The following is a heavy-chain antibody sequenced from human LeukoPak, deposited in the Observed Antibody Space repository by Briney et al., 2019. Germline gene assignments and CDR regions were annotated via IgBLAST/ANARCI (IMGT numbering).Heavy chain of an antibody. CDR3: ARLGLVRGPFDY. CDR1: GFTFSSYS. D-gene: IGHD6-19*01. CDR2: ISSSSSYI. Sequence: PGGSLRLSCAASGFTFSSYSMNWVRQAPGKGLEWVSSISSSSSYIYYADSVKGRFTISRDNAKNSLYLQMNSLRAEDTAVYYCARLGLVRGPFDYWGQGTLVTVSS. V-gene: IGHV3-21*01. J-gene: IGHJ4*02.